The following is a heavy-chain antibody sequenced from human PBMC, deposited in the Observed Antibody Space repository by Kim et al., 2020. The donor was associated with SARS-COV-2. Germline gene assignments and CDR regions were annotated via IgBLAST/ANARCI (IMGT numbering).Heavy chain of an antibody. V-gene: IGHV3-23*01. CDR3: ARWDLYCGGGACYWAYYGLDV. Sequence: GGSLRLSCVVSGFSFGNYAMSWVRQAPGKGLEWVSAISSSGGHTYYADSVKGRFTISRDNSKNTLYLQMNSLRAEDTAVFYCARWDLYCGGGACYWAYYGLDVWGQGTTVTVS. D-gene: IGHD2-21*01. CDR1: GFSFGNYA. J-gene: IGHJ6*02. CDR2: ISSSGGHT.